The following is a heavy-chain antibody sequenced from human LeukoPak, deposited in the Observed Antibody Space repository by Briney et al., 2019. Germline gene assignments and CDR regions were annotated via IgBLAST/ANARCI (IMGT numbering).Heavy chain of an antibody. D-gene: IGHD6-13*01. CDR1: GGSFSGYY. CDR2: INHSGST. V-gene: IGHV4-34*01. Sequence: SETLSLTCAVYGGSFSGYYWSWIRQPPGKGLEWIGEINHSGSTNYNPSLKSRVTISVDTSKNQFSLKLSSVTAADTAVYYCARGGRTRPTHGIAAAGVAGSWFDPWGQGTLVTVSS. J-gene: IGHJ5*02. CDR3: ARGGRTRPTHGIAAAGVAGSWFDP.